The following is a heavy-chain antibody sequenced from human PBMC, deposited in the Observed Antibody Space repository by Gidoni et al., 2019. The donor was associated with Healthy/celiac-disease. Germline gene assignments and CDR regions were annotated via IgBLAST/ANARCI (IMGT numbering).Heavy chain of an antibody. CDR2: ISAYNGNT. V-gene: IGHV1-18*01. D-gene: IGHD2-2*01. Sequence: QVQLVQSGAEVKKPGASVKVSCKASGYTFTSYGISWVRQAPGQGLEWMGWISAYNGNTNDAQKLQGRVTMTTDTSTSTAYMELRSLRSDDTAVYYCARDQRPTKQYQLLLPSKTINWFDPWGQGTLVTVSS. CDR3: ARDQRPTKQYQLLLPSKTINWFDP. J-gene: IGHJ5*02. CDR1: GYTFTSYG.